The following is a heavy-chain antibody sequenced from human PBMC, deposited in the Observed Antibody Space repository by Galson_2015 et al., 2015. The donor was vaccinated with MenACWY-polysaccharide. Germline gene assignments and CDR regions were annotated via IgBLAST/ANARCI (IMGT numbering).Heavy chain of an antibody. D-gene: IGHD1-26*01. J-gene: IGHJ4*02. CDR3: VRNGYTGSSYGYFDS. V-gene: IGHV3-30*03. CDR1: GFTFSTYA. CDR2: ISSSGDDK. Sequence: SLRLSCAASGFTFSTYAMHWVRQAPGQGLEWMATISSSGDDKYYADSVKGRFTISRDNSNNTLYLEMSSLRAGGTAVYYCVRNGYTGSSYGYFDSWGQGTLGTVSS.